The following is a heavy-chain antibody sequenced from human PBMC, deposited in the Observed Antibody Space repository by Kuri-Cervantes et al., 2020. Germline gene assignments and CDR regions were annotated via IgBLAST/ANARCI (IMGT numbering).Heavy chain of an antibody. V-gene: IGHV3-30*03. D-gene: IGHD1-7*01. Sequence: GESLKISCAASGFTFSSYGMHWVRQAPGKGLEWVAVIPYDGGNKYYADSVKGRFTISRDNSKNTLYLQMNSLRAEDTAAYYCARDTGWNYVTGLFDYWGQGTLVTVSS. CDR3: ARDTGWNYVTGLFDY. CDR1: GFTFSSYG. CDR2: IPYDGGNK. J-gene: IGHJ4*02.